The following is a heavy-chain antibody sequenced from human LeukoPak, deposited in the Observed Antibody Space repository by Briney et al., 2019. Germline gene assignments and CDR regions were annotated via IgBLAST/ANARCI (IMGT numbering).Heavy chain of an antibody. V-gene: IGHV4-59*12. CDR1: GGSISSYY. Sequence: PSETLSLTCTVSGGSISSYYWSWIRQPPGKGLEWIGYIYYSGSTNYNPSLKSRVTISVDTSKNQFSLKLSSVTAADTAVYYCARRAWVKDYWGQGTLVTVSS. CDR2: IYYSGST. D-gene: IGHD3-22*01. J-gene: IGHJ4*02. CDR3: ARRAWVKDY.